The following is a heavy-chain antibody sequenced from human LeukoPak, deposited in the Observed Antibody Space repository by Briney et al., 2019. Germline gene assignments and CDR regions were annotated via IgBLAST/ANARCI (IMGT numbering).Heavy chain of an antibody. J-gene: IGHJ5*02. D-gene: IGHD4-11*01. V-gene: IGHV1-46*01. Sequence: ASVKVSCKASGYIFTSNYIHWVRQAPGQGLEWMGIINPSGGGTTYAQKFQGRVTMTRDLSTSTVYMELSSLRSEDTAVYYCARDLMYSNYVNWFDPWGQGTLDTVSS. CDR1: GYIFTSNY. CDR2: INPSGGGT. CDR3: ARDLMYSNYVNWFDP.